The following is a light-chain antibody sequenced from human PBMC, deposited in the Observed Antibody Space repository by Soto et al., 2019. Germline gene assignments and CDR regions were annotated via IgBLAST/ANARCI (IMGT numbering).Light chain of an antibody. J-gene: IGKJ5*01. CDR2: TAS. CDR1: QDIVGF. CDR3: QQAYSFPIT. Sequence: DIQVTQSPSSVSASVGDRVTITCRASQDIVGFLAWYQHKPGRAPELLIRTASSLQSGVPSRFSGSGSGTDFTLTINSLQPEDSATYYCQQAYSFPITFGQGTRLEIK. V-gene: IGKV1D-12*01.